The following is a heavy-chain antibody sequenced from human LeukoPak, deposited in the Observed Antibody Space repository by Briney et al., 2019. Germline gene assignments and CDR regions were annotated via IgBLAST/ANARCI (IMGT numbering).Heavy chain of an antibody. V-gene: IGHV3-74*01. Sequence: GGSLILSCAPSGYTFRRYLMPWVRQAPGKGLVWVSRIKSDGSTTTYADSVKGRFTISRDNAKNTLFLQMNSLRADDTAVYYDARGYNSGPAYFEMWGQGTLVTVSS. CDR2: IKSDGSTT. J-gene: IGHJ4*02. D-gene: IGHD3-9*01. CDR1: GYTFRRYL. CDR3: ARGYNSGPAYFEM.